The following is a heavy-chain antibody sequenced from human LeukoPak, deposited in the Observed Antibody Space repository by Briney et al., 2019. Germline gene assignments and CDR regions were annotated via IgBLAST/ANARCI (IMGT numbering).Heavy chain of an antibody. Sequence: PSETLSLTCTVSGGSISNYYWTWIRQPPGKGLEWIGYIYYSGSTKYNPSLKSRVTISVDTSKSQFSLKLRSVTAADTAVYYCARPATLFSSYDAFDIWGQGTMVIVSS. CDR1: GGSISNYY. V-gene: IGHV4-59*01. J-gene: IGHJ3*02. CDR3: ARPATLFSSYDAFDI. D-gene: IGHD6-6*01. CDR2: IYYSGST.